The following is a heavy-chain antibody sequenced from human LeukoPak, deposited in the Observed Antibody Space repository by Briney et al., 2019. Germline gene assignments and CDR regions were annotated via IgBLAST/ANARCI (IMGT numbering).Heavy chain of an antibody. CDR2: INTNTGNT. V-gene: IGHV7-4-1*02. D-gene: IGHD2-15*01. Sequence: ASVKVSCKASGYTFTNYATNWVRQAPGQGRGWMGWINTNTGNTTYAQGFTGRFVFSLDTSVSTAYLQISSLKAEDTAVYYCARELWDCSGGSCSYYMDVWGKGTTVTVSS. CDR1: GYTFTNYA. CDR3: ARELWDCSGGSCSYYMDV. J-gene: IGHJ6*03.